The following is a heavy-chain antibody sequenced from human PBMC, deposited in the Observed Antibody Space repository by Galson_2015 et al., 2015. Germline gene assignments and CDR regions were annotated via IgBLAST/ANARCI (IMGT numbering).Heavy chain of an antibody. D-gene: IGHD1-26*01. CDR1: GFTFSSYV. CDR2: ISGSGGST. CDR3: AKHSSTPWYYFDY. Sequence: SLRLSCAASGFTFSSYVMSWVRQAPGKGLEWVSVISGSGGSTYYADSVKGRFTISRDNSMNTLYLQMNSLRAEDTAVHYCAKHSSTPWYYFDYWGLGTLVTVSS. V-gene: IGHV3-23*01. J-gene: IGHJ4*02.